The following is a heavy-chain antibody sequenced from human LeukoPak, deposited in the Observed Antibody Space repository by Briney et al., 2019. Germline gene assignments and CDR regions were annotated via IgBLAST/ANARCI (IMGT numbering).Heavy chain of an antibody. D-gene: IGHD3-9*01. V-gene: IGHV4-59*12. Sequence: PSETLSLTCTVSGGSISSYYWNWIRQPPGKGLEWIGYIYYSGTTSYNPSLKSRVTISVDTSKNQFSLKLSSVTAADTAVYYCARATKLLRYFDWSRHYFDYWGQGTLVTVSS. CDR3: ARATKLLRYFDWSRHYFDY. J-gene: IGHJ4*02. CDR1: GGSISSYY. CDR2: IYYSGTT.